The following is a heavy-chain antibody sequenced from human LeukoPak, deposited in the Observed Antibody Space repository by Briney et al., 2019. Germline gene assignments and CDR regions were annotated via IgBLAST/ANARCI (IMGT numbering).Heavy chain of an antibody. CDR3: ARDMLLWFGELSYYMDV. V-gene: IGHV1-46*01. J-gene: IGHJ6*03. CDR2: INPTGDST. Sequence: ASVKVSCKASGYTFTSYYMHWVRQAPGQGLEWMGLINPTGDSTGYAQKFQGRVTMTRDMSTSTVYMELSSLRSEDTAVYYCARDMLLWFGELSYYMDVWGKGTTVTVSS. D-gene: IGHD3-10*01. CDR1: GYTFTSYY.